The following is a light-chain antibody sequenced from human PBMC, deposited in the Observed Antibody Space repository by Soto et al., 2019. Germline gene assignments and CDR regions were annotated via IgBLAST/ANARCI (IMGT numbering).Light chain of an antibody. Sequence: ETVLTQSPGTLSLSPGERATLSCRASQSVSSNYLAWYQQKPGQAPRLLIYGASTRATGIPDRISGSGSGTDFTLTISRLGPEDFAVYYCQQFGRSPPSWTFGQGTKVEIK. CDR1: QSVSSNY. CDR2: GAS. CDR3: QQFGRSPPSWT. J-gene: IGKJ1*01. V-gene: IGKV3-20*01.